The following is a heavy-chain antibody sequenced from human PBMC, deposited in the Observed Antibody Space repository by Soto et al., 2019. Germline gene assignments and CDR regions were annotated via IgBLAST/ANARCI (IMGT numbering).Heavy chain of an antibody. V-gene: IGHV4-30-4*08. J-gene: IGHJ6*02. Sequence: PSETLSLTYTVSGGSISDEYYHWTWIRQSPGKGLEWIGYIHYSGSNIYNPSLKSRVTISVDTSKNQFSLKLSSVTAADTAVYYCARRRYSSSWYPNKHYYYYYGMDVWGQGTTVTVSS. CDR2: IHYSGSN. CDR1: GGSISDEYYH. CDR3: ARRRYSSSWYPNKHYYYYYGMDV. D-gene: IGHD6-13*01.